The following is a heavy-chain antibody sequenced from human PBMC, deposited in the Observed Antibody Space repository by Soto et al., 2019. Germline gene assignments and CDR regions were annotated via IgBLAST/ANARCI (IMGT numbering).Heavy chain of an antibody. V-gene: IGHV4-34*01. CDR1: GGSFSGYY. CDR2: INHSGST. D-gene: IGHD3-10*01. J-gene: IGHJ5*02. Sequence: SETLSLTCAVYGGSFSGYYWSWIRQPPGKGLEWIGEINHSGSTNYNTSLKSRVTISVDTSKNQFSLKLSSVTAADTAVYYCARGGVGYYGSGKRFDPWGQGPLVTVSS. CDR3: ARGGVGYYGSGKRFDP.